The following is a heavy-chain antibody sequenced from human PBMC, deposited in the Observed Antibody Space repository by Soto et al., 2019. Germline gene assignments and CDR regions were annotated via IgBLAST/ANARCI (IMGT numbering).Heavy chain of an antibody. CDR3: SRGVGSGYDPYFDY. J-gene: IGHJ4*02. Sequence: GGSLRLSCRVSGFTFEDYAVGWFRQAPGKGLEWVGFIRNKRYIGTTEYAASVKGRFSISRDDSKSIAYLQMNSLETEDTAVYFCSRGVGSGYDPYFDYWGQGALVTVSS. V-gene: IGHV3-49*03. CDR2: IRNKRYIGTT. D-gene: IGHD5-12*01. CDR1: GFTFEDYA.